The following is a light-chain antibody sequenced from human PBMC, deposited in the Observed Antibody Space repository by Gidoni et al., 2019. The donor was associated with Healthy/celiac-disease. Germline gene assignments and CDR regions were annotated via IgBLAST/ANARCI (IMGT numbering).Light chain of an antibody. J-gene: IGKJ5*01. CDR3: QQRSNWPHF. Sequence: EIVLTQSPATLSLSPGERATLSCRASQSVSSYLAWYQQKPGQAPRLLIYDASNRATGIPARFSGSGSGTDFTRTISSLEPEDFAVYYCQQRSNWPHFFXXXTRLEIK. CDR2: DAS. CDR1: QSVSSY. V-gene: IGKV3-11*01.